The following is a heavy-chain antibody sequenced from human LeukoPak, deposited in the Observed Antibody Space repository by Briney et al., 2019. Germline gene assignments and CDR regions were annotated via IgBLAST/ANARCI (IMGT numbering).Heavy chain of an antibody. J-gene: IGHJ5*02. Sequence: GGSLRLSCAASGFTYSSYAMSWVRQAPGKGLEWVSAISGSGGSTYYADSVKGRFTISRDNSKNTLYLQMNSLRAEDAAVYYCAKDHYYGSGSYYNEGRWFDPWGQGTLVTVSS. D-gene: IGHD3-10*01. CDR2: ISGSGGST. CDR1: GFTYSSYA. CDR3: AKDHYYGSGSYYNEGRWFDP. V-gene: IGHV3-23*01.